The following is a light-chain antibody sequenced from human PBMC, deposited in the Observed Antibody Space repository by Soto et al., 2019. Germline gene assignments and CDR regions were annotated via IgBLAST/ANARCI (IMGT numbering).Light chain of an antibody. CDR3: QQYNSYLPT. CDR2: KAS. V-gene: IGKV1-5*03. Sequence: DIQMTQSPSTLSASVGDRVTITCRASQSISSWLAWYQQKPGKAPKLLIYKASSLESGVPSRFSGSGSGTEFTLTISSLQPDDFATYYCQQYNSYLPTFGQGTKV. J-gene: IGKJ1*01. CDR1: QSISSW.